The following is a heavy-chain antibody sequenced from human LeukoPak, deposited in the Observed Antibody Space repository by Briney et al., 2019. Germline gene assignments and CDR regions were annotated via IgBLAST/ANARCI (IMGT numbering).Heavy chain of an antibody. CDR2: ISSSSSTI. J-gene: IGHJ4*02. CDR1: GFTFSSYS. Sequence: QPGGSLRLSCAASGFTFSSYSMTWVRQAPGKGLEWVSYISSSSSTIYYADSVKGRFTISRDNAKNSLYLQMNSLRAEDTAVYYCARAGVVSEIDYWGQGTLVTVSS. V-gene: IGHV3-48*04. D-gene: IGHD3-3*01. CDR3: ARAGVVSEIDY.